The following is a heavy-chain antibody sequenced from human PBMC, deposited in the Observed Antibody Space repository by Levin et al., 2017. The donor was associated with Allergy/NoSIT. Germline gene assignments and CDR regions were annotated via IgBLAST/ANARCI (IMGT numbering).Heavy chain of an antibody. J-gene: IGHJ6*02. Sequence: ASVKVSCKASGYTFTSYAVHWVRQAPGQRLEWMGWINTRNGNTRYSQEFQGRVTITRDTSASTAYMELSSLRSEDTAVYYCAREYYYDSSGSAPYYYYGMDVWGPGTTVTVSS. CDR1: GYTFTSYA. CDR3: AREYYYDSSGSAPYYYYGMDV. D-gene: IGHD3-22*01. V-gene: IGHV1-3*04. CDR2: INTRNGNT.